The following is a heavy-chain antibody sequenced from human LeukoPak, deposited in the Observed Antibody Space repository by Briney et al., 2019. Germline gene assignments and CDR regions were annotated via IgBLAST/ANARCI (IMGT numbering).Heavy chain of an antibody. D-gene: IGHD6-25*01. J-gene: IGHJ5*02. CDR2: ISFSGTNT. V-gene: IGHV3-23*01. CDR1: GFTFSSYA. Sequence: GSLKLSCAASGFTFSSYAMSWVRQAPGKGLEWVSAISFSGTNTYYADSVKGRFTISRDNLKNTLYLQMNSLGAEDTAVYFCAKEVKAATNRFDPWGQGTLVTGSS. CDR3: AKEVKAATNRFDP.